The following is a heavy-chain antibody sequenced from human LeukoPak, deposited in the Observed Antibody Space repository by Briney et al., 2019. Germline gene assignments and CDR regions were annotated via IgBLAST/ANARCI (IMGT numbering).Heavy chain of an antibody. CDR2: IYSDNT. V-gene: IGHV3-53*01. CDR3: ARRAGAYSHPYDY. D-gene: IGHD4/OR15-4a*01. CDR1: GFTVSTNS. J-gene: IGHJ4*02. Sequence: GGSLRLSCTVSGFTVSTNSMSWVRQSPGKGLEWVSFIYSDNTHYSDSVNGRFTISRDNSKNTLYLQMNRLRDEDTAVYYCARRAGAYSHPYDYWGQGTLVTVSS.